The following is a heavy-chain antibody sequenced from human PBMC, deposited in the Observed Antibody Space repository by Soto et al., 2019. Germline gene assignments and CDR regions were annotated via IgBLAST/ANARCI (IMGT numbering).Heavy chain of an antibody. D-gene: IGHD3-16*01. V-gene: IGHV1-8*01. CDR1: GYTFSDFD. CDR3: ARGNPFNYAGFDV. CDR2: MNAKSGDT. J-gene: IGHJ6*02. Sequence: ASVKVSCKASGYTFSDFDINWLRQAAGQGPEWMGWMNAKSGDTFSAQRLQGKFNMTWDTSLSTAYMEVGSLASDDAAIYYCARGNPFNYAGFDVWGQGTTVTVSS.